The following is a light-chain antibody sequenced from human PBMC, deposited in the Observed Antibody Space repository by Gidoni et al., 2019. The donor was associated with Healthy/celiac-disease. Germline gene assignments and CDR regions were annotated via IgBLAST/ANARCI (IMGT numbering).Light chain of an antibody. V-gene: IGKV3-20*01. CDR3: QQYGSSPWT. Sequence: EIVLTQSPGTLSLSPGERATLSCRNSHSVSISYLAWYQQKPGQAPRLLIYGASSRATGIPDRFSGSGSGTDFTLTISRLEPEDFAVYYCQQYGSSPWTFGQGTKVEIK. J-gene: IGKJ1*01. CDR2: GAS. CDR1: HSVSISY.